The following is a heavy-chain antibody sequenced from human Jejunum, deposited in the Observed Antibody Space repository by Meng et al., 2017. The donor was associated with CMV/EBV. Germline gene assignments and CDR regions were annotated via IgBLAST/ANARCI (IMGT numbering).Heavy chain of an antibody. CDR1: GVTLSNYA. J-gene: IGHJ6*02. D-gene: IGHD1-1*01. CDR3: ARVTTFVYGMDV. CDR2: IIPALGVA. V-gene: IGHV1-69*04. Sequence: ASGVTLSNYAITWVRQVPGQGLGWLGRIIPALGVANYAQKFQGRVTLTAVKSTSTTYMELSSLRSEDTAVYYCARVTTFVYGMDVWGQGTTVTVSS.